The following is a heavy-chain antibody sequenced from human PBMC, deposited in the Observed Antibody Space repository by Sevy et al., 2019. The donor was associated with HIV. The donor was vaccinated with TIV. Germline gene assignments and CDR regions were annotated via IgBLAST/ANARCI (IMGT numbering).Heavy chain of an antibody. V-gene: IGHV3-7*03. J-gene: IGHJ3*01. CDR1: GFSFSIYW. CDR3: AKDRITVIGDAFDL. D-gene: IGHD4-17*01. Sequence: GGSLRLSCAASGFSFSIYWMSWVRQAPGKGLEWVATMKQDGSEEDYVDSVKGRFTISRDNAKNSLFLQMNSLSAEDTAVYYCAKDRITVIGDAFDLWGQGTMVTVSS. CDR2: MKQDGSEE.